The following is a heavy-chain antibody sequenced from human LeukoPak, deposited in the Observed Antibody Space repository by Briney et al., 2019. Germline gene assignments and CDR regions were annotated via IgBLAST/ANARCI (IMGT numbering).Heavy chain of an antibody. CDR3: AKDLSRRYYDVYYFDY. Sequence: PGGSLRLSCAAPGFTFSSYAMSWVRQAPGKGLEWVSAITGSGGSTYYADSAKGRFTISRDNSKNTLYLQMHSLRAEDTAVYYCAKDLSRRYYDVYYFDYWGQGTLLTVSS. V-gene: IGHV3-23*01. J-gene: IGHJ4*02. D-gene: IGHD3-16*01. CDR1: GFTFSSYA. CDR2: ITGSGGST.